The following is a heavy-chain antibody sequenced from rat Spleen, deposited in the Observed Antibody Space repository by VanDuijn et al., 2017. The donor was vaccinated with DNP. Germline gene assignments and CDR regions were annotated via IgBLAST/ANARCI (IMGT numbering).Heavy chain of an antibody. CDR3: TRDEGV. V-gene: IGHV2-41*01. CDR2: IWNTGGT. Sequence: QVQLKESGPGLVQPSQTLSLTCTVAGFSLTSNSVHWVRQSPGKGLEWMGVIWNTGGTRYNPALKSRLSIIKDTSKSQVFLKMNSLQTEDTAIYFCTRDEGVWGQGVMVTVSS. D-gene: IGHD1-11*01. J-gene: IGHJ2*01. CDR1: GFSLTSNS.